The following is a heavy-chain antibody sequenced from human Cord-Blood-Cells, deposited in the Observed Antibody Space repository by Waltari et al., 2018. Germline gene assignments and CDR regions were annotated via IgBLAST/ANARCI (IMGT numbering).Heavy chain of an antibody. CDR1: GYTLTELP. CDR2: FDPEDGET. Sequence: QVQLVQSGAEVKKPGASVKVSCKVSGYTLTELPMHWVRQATGTGLAWTGGFDPEDGETSYAQKFQGRVTMTEDTSTDTAYMELSSLRSEDTAVYYCATLPPGYSSSWYNWFDPWGQGTLVTVSS. CDR3: ATLPPGYSSSWYNWFDP. V-gene: IGHV1-24*01. J-gene: IGHJ5*02. D-gene: IGHD6-13*01.